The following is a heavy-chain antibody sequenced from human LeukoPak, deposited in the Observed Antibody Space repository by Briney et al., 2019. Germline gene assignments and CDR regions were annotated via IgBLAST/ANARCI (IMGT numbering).Heavy chain of an antibody. J-gene: IGHJ4*02. CDR1: GGSISSSSYY. Sequence: PSETLSLTCTVSGGSISSSSYYWGWIRQPPGKGLEWIGNIYYTGSTFCNPSLKSRVTISIDTSTNQFSLKLSSVTAADTAVYFCASYILTGYLFDYWGRGTLVTVSS. D-gene: IGHD3-9*01. CDR3: ASYILTGYLFDY. CDR2: IYYTGST. V-gene: IGHV4-39*07.